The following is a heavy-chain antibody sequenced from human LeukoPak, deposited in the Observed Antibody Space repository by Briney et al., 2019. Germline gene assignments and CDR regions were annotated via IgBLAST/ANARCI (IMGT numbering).Heavy chain of an antibody. D-gene: IGHD3-10*01. CDR3: ARGSDYYGSGCYFIDAVDI. CDR1: GFTFSSYS. Sequence: GGSLRLSCAASGFTFSSYSMNWVRQAPGKGLEWVSSISSSSSYIYYADSVKGRFTISRDNAKNSLYLQMNSLRAEDTAVYYRARGSDYYGSGCYFIDAVDIWGQRTMVTVSS. V-gene: IGHV3-21*01. CDR2: ISSSSSYI. J-gene: IGHJ3*02.